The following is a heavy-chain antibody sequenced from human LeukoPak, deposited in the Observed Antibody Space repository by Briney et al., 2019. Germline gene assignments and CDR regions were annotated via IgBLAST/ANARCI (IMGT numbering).Heavy chain of an antibody. CDR1: GFTFSSYW. CDR2: INTDGSST. V-gene: IGHV3-74*01. D-gene: IGHD3-3*01. Sequence: GGFLRLSCAASGFTFSSYWMHWVRQAPGKGLVWVSRINTDGSSTSYADSVKGRFTISRDNAKNTLYLQMNSLRAEDTAVYYCARGMRYDFWSGYYEAEYFQHWGQGTLVTVSS. J-gene: IGHJ1*01. CDR3: ARGMRYDFWSGYYEAEYFQH.